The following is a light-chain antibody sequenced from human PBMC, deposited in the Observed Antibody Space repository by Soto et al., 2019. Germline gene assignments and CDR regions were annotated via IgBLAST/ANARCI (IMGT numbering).Light chain of an antibody. CDR2: LEGRGSY. CDR1: SGHSSYI. V-gene: IGLV4-60*02. J-gene: IGLJ3*02. CDR3: ETWDSHTWV. Sequence: QLVLTQSSSASASLGSSVKLTCTLSSGHSSYIIAWHQQQPGKAPRYVMNLEGRGSYNKGSGVPDRFSGSSSGADRYLTISNLQFEDEADYYCETWDSHTWVFGGGTKLTVL.